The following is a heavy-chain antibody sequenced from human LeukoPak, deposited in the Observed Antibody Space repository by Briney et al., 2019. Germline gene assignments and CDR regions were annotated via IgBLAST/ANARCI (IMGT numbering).Heavy chain of an antibody. V-gene: IGHV4-38-2*01. Sequence: SETLSLTCAVSGYSISSGYYGGWIRQPPGKGLEWIGSIYDSGSTYSHPSLKILLTISVDTSKNQFSLTLSSVTAADTAVYYCARVWSSIWFYFHCWGQGTLGTVS. D-gene: IGHD6-13*01. J-gene: IGHJ4*02. CDR2: IYDSGST. CDR3: ARVWSSIWFYFHC. CDR1: GYSISSGYY.